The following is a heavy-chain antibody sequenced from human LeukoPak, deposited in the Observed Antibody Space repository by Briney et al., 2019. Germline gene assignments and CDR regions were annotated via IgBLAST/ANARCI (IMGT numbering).Heavy chain of an antibody. CDR3: ARLLLEQPRRFDL. Sequence: PQTLSPTCTVSGGSISRYYCSWIRHPAREGLGWNERIYTSGNTIYNPSPKSGVSISLDKSKNQFSLKLRSVTAADRAVYYCARLLLEQPRRFDLWGEGPLISVS. CDR1: GGSISRYY. J-gene: IGHJ5*02. V-gene: IGHV4-4*07. CDR2: IYTSGNT. D-gene: IGHD1/OR15-1a*01.